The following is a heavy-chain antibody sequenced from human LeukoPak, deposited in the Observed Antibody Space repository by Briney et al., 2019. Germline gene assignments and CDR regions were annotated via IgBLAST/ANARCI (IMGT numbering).Heavy chain of an antibody. D-gene: IGHD6-13*01. CDR1: GGTFSSYA. J-gene: IGHJ4*02. V-gene: IGHV1-69*06. CDR2: IIPIFGTA. Sequence: SVKVSCKASGGTFSSYAISWVRQAPGQGLEWMGGIIPIFGTANYAQKFQGRVTITADKSTSTAYMELSSLRSEDTAVYYCASALSSSSSFGYWGQGTLVTVSS. CDR3: ASALSSSSSFGY.